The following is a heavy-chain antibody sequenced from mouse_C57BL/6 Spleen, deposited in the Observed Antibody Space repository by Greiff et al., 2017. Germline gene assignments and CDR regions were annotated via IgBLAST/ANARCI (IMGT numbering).Heavy chain of an antibody. CDR3: ALTAQATGYAMDY. CDR1: GSTFTSYW. D-gene: IGHD3-2*02. Sequence: QVQLQQPGAELVRPGSSVKLSCKASGSTFTSYWMHWVKQRPRQGLEWIGNIDPSDSETHYNQKFKDKATLTVDKSSSTAYMQLSSLTSEDSAVYYCALTAQATGYAMDYWGQGTSVTVSS. J-gene: IGHJ4*01. V-gene: IGHV1-52*01. CDR2: IDPSDSET.